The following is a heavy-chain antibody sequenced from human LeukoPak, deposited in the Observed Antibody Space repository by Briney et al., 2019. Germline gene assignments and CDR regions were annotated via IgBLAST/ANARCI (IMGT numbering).Heavy chain of an antibody. Sequence: ASVTVSCKASGYTFTSYGISWLRQAPGQGLEWMGWISAYNGNTNYAQKLQGRVTMTTDTSTSTAYMELRSLRSDDTAVYYCARDVISSGGSFPIDYWGQGTLVTVSS. D-gene: IGHD2-15*01. CDR3: ARDVISSGGSFPIDY. J-gene: IGHJ4*02. CDR2: ISAYNGNT. V-gene: IGHV1-18*04. CDR1: GYTFTSYG.